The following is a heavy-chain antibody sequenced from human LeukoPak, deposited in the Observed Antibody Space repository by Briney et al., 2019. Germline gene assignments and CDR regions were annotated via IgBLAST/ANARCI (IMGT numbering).Heavy chain of an antibody. CDR3: ARVDGIAVAGLDY. CDR2: IYSSGST. Sequence: SETLSLTCTVSGGSISSYYWSWIRQPPGKGLEWIGYIYSSGSTNYNPSLKSRVTISVDTSKNQFSLKLSSVTAADTAVYYCARVDGIAVAGLDYWGQGTLVTVCS. CDR1: GGSISSYY. V-gene: IGHV4-59*01. D-gene: IGHD6-19*01. J-gene: IGHJ4*02.